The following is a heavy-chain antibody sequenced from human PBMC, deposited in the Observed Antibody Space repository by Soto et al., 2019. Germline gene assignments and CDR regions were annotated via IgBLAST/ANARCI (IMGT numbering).Heavy chain of an antibody. CDR2: IYYSGST. CDR3: ARVLITMRVVVITHKAFDI. CDR1: GGSVSSGSYY. Sequence: SETLSLTCTVSGGSVSSGSYYWSWIRQPPGKGLEWIGYIYYSGSTNYNPSLKSRVTISVDTSKNQFSLKLSSVTAADTAVYYCARVLITMRVVVITHKAFDIWGQGTMVTVSS. J-gene: IGHJ3*02. D-gene: IGHD3-22*01. V-gene: IGHV4-61*01.